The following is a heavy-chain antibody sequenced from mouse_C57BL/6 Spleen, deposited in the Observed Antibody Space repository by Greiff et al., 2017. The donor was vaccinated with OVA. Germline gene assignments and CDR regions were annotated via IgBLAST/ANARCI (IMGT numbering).Heavy chain of an antibody. Sequence: QVQLQQSGAELVKPGASVKISCKASGYAFSSYWMNWVKQRPGKGLEWIGQIYPGDGDTNYNGKFKGKATLTADKSSSTAYMQLSSLTSEDSAVYFCARRLITQAMDYWGQGTSVTVSS. V-gene: IGHV1-80*01. CDR2: IYPGDGDT. J-gene: IGHJ4*01. CDR1: GYAFSSYW. CDR3: ARRLITQAMDY. D-gene: IGHD2-4*01.